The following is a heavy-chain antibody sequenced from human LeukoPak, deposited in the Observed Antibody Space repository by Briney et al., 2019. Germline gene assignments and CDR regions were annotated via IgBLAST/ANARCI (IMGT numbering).Heavy chain of an antibody. CDR1: GLTFSTFA. CDR2: ITGTHYTT. V-gene: IGHV3-23*01. J-gene: IGHJ5*02. D-gene: IGHD4-17*01. Sequence: GGSLRLSCAASGLTFSTFAMTWVRQAPGKGLEWVSSITGTHYTTYNTDSVKGRFTISRDNSKNTLYLQMNSLRADDTAVYYCTKDPNGDYVGAFDPWGQGTLVTVSS. CDR3: TKDPNGDYVGAFDP.